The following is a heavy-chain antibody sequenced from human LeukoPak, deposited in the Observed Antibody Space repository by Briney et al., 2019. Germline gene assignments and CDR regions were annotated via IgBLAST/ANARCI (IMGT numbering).Heavy chain of an antibody. CDR2: IRSKAYGGTT. CDR3: IRGSLTTVGDY. Sequence: GGSLRLSCTTSGFTCGDYAMIWLRQAPGKGLEWVGFIRSKAYGGTTEYAASVKGRFTISRDVAKSIAYLQRNSLKAEDTGVYYCIRGSLTTVGDYWGQGTLVTVSS. CDR1: GFTCGDYA. D-gene: IGHD4-23*01. V-gene: IGHV3-49*03. J-gene: IGHJ4*02.